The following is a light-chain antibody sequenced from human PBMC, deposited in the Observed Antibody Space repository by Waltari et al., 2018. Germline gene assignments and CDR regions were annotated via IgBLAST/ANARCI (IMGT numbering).Light chain of an antibody. J-gene: IGKJ1*01. CDR2: DTS. Sequence: EIVFTQSPGPLALSPGERATLSCRASQSVGRALAWYQQKPGQAPRLLIYDTSTRATGISDKFSGSVSGTDFSLTISRVEPEDFAVYFCQMYVRLPVTFGQGTKVEVK. CDR3: QMYVRLPVT. CDR1: QSVGRA. V-gene: IGKV3-20*01.